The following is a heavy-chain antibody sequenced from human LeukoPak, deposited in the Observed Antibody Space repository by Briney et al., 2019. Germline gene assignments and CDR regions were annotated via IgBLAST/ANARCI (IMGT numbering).Heavy chain of an antibody. V-gene: IGHV4-61*02. D-gene: IGHD2-2*01. CDR1: GGSISSGSYY. Sequence: SETLSLTCTVSGGSISSGSYYWNWIRQPAGKGLEWIGRIYTSGSTNYNPSLKSRVTISVDTSKNQFSLKLISVTAADTAVYYCARDVRNCSSTSCSYYFDYWGQGTLVTVSS. CDR2: IYTSGST. J-gene: IGHJ4*02. CDR3: ARDVRNCSSTSCSYYFDY.